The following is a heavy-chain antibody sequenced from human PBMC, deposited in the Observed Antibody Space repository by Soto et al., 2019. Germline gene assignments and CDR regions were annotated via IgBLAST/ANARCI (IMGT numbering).Heavy chain of an antibody. CDR3: ARESRYCSGGSCYFLPGIDY. CDR1: GGPFGRGGYY. J-gene: IGHJ4*02. CDR2: IFYTGST. Sequence: SETLCLTYTVSGGPFGRGGYYWSWIRQHPGKGLECIGYIFYTGSTYYNPTLKSRVTMSVDTSKRQFSLNLSSLTAADTAVYYCARESRYCSGGSCYFLPGIDYWGQGTLVTVSS. V-gene: IGHV4-31*03. D-gene: IGHD2-15*01.